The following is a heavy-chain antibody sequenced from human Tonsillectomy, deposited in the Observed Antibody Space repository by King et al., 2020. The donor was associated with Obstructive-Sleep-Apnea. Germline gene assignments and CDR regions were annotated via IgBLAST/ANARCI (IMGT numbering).Heavy chain of an antibody. V-gene: IGHV3-74*01. CDR3: ARSQCYWYFDL. CDR1: GFTLSSYW. J-gene: IGHJ2*01. D-gene: IGHD6-19*01. CDR2: INSDGSNS. Sequence: VQLVESGGGLVQPGGALRLSCTASGFTLSSYWTHWIRQAPGKGRVWGSRINSDGSNSNHADFVRGRVTVARDHAKNSLYLQLNSLRAEDTAVYYCARSQCYWYFDLWGRGTLVTVSS.